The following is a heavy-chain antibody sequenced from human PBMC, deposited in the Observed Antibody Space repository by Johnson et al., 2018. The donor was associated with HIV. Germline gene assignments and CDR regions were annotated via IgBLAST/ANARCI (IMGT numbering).Heavy chain of an antibody. D-gene: IGHD3-10*01. CDR2: IKSKTDGGTT. V-gene: IGHV3-15*01. J-gene: IGHJ3*02. CDR1: GFTFDDYG. CDR3: TTDLIRRYYGSGLRDAFDI. Sequence: VQLVESGGGLVQPGGSRRLSCAASGFTFDDYGVSWVRQAPGKGLEWVGRIKSKTDGGTTDYAAPVKGRFTISRDDSKNTLYLQINSLKTEDTAVYYCTTDLIRRYYGSGLRDAFDIWGQGTMVTVSS.